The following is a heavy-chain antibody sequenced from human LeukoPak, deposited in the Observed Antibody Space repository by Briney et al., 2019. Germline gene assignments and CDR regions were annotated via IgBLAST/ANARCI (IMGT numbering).Heavy chain of an antibody. J-gene: IGHJ3*02. CDR3: ARVGYDFWSGYLNDAFDI. CDR2: IIPIFGTA. CDR1: GGTFSSYA. Sequence: SVKVSCKASGGTFSSYAISWVRQAPGQGLEWMGGIIPIFGTANYAQKFQGRVTITADESTSTAYMELSSLRSEDTAVYYCARVGYDFWSGYLNDAFDIWGQGTMVTVSS. D-gene: IGHD3-3*01. V-gene: IGHV1-69*13.